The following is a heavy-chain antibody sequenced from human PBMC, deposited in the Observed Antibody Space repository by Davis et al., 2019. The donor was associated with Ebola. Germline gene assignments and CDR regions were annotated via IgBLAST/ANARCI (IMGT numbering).Heavy chain of an antibody. CDR2: IKQDGSEK. D-gene: IGHD5-18*01. V-gene: IGHV3-7*03. CDR3: ARDLYNYGWNWFDP. CDR1: GFSFSSCS. Sequence: GESLKISCAGSGFSFSSCSMNWVRQAPGKGLEWVANIKQDGSEKYYVDSVKGRFTISRDNAKNSLYLQMNSLRAEDTAVYYCARDLYNYGWNWFDPWGQGTLVTVSS. J-gene: IGHJ5*02.